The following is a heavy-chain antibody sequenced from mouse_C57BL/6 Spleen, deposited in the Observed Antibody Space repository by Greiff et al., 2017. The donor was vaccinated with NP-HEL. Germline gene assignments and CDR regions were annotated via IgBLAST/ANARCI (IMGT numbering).Heavy chain of an antibody. V-gene: IGHV5-16*01. D-gene: IGHD3-3*01. J-gene: IGHJ1*03. Sequence: EVMLVESEGGLVQPGSSMKLSCTASGFTFSDYYMAWVRQVPEKGLEWVANINYDGSSTYYLDSLKSRFIISRDNAKNILYLQMSSLKSEDTATYYCAREGDPYWYFDVWGTGTTVTVSS. CDR3: AREGDPYWYFDV. CDR1: GFTFSDYY. CDR2: INYDGSST.